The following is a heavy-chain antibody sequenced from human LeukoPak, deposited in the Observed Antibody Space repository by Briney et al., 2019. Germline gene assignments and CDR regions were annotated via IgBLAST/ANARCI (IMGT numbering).Heavy chain of an antibody. CDR1: GGSISSYY. J-gene: IGHJ4*02. D-gene: IGHD1-26*01. V-gene: IGHV4-4*07. CDR2: IYTSGST. CDR3: AREKSGSYREFDY. Sequence: SETLSLTCTVSGGSISSYYWSWIRQPAGKGLEWIGRIYTSGSTNYNASLKSRVSMSVDTSKNQFSLKLSSVTAADTAVFYCAREKSGSYREFDYWGQGTRVTVAS.